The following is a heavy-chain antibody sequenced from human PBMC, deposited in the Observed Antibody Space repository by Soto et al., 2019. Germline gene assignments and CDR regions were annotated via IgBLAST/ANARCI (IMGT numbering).Heavy chain of an antibody. V-gene: IGHV3-21*01. Sequence: PXGSLRLSRAASGFTFSRYALNWVRQAPGKGLEWVSSISSTTNYIYYADSMKGRFTVSRDNAKNSVYLDMNSLSAEDTAVYYCARESEDLTSNFDDWGQGTLVTVSS. CDR1: GFTFSRYA. CDR2: ISSTTNYI. CDR3: ARESEDLTSNFDD. J-gene: IGHJ4*02.